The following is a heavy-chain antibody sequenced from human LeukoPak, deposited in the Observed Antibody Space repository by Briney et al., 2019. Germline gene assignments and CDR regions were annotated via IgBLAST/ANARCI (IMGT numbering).Heavy chain of an antibody. J-gene: IGHJ4*02. Sequence: GGSLRLSCSASGFTFSSNAMSWVRQAPGKGLEWVSSISLRGADTNYADSVKGRFTISRDDSKNTLYLQMNSLRAEDTAVYYCAKEPPDYWGQGTLVTVSS. CDR1: GFTFSSNA. V-gene: IGHV3-23*01. CDR2: ISLRGADT. CDR3: AKEPPDY.